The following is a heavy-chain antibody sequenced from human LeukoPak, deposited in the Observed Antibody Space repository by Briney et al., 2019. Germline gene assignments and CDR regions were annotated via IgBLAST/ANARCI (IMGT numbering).Heavy chain of an antibody. J-gene: IGHJ4*02. CDR1: GYTFTGYY. CDR2: INPNSGGT. V-gene: IGHV1-2*02. Sequence: ASVKVSCKASGYTFTGYYMHWVRQAPGQGLEWMGWINPNSGGTNYAQKFQGRVTMTRDTSISTAYMELSRLRSDDTAVYYCAREENSYGSLDYWGQGTLVTVSS. D-gene: IGHD5-18*01. CDR3: AREENSYGSLDY.